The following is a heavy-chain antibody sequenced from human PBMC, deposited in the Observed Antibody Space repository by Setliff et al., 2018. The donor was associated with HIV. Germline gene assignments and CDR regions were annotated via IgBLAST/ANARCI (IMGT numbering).Heavy chain of an antibody. Sequence: SETLSLTCSVSGGSIDSSDYYWGWIRQPPGKGLEWIGTVYYTGSTFYNPSLESRVTISVDTSKNQFSLKLSSVTAADTAVYYCARDGGPNAYGGNSESWYFDLWGRGTLVTVSS. CDR3: ARDGGPNAYGGNSESWYFDL. D-gene: IGHD4-17*01. CDR2: VYYTGST. V-gene: IGHV4-39*07. J-gene: IGHJ2*01. CDR1: GGSIDSSDYY.